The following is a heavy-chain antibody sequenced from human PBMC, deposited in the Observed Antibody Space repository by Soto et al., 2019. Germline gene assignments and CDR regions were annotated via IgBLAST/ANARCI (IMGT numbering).Heavy chain of an antibody. CDR1: GYTFTSYD. D-gene: IGHD6-19*01. J-gene: IGHJ4*02. Sequence: GASVKVSCKASGYTFTSYDINWVRQATGQGLEWMGWMNPNSGNTGYAQKFQGRVTMTRNTSISTAYMELRSLRSDDTAVYYCARHLAVAGHFDYWGQGTLVTVSS. V-gene: IGHV1-8*01. CDR2: MNPNSGNT. CDR3: ARHLAVAGHFDY.